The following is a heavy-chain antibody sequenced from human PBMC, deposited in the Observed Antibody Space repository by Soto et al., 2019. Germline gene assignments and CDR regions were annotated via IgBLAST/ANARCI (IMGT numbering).Heavy chain of an antibody. D-gene: IGHD2-21*02. CDR1: GDSVSSNSAA. Sequence: QVQLQQSGPGLVKPSQTLSLTCAISGDSVSSNSAAWNWIRQSPSRGLEWLGRAYYRSQWYYDSAVSVRSRITVIPDTSKNQFSLPLSSVTPEDTAVYFCTKQKGDSRTYNGMDVWGQGTTVIVSS. V-gene: IGHV6-1*01. CDR3: TKQKGDSRTYNGMDV. J-gene: IGHJ6*02. CDR2: AYYRSQWYY.